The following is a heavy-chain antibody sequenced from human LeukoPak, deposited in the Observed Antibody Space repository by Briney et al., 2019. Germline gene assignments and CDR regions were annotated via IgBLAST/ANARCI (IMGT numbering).Heavy chain of an antibody. J-gene: IGHJ4*02. CDR3: AKAGYSGYDYFYFDY. V-gene: IGHV3-30*18. D-gene: IGHD5-12*01. CDR1: GFTFCSYG. CDR2: ISYDGSYK. Sequence: PGGSLRLSCAASGFTFCSYGIHWVRQAPGKGLEWVAVISYDGSYKYYADSVKGRSTISRDNSKNTVYLQMNGLRADDTAVYYCAKAGYSGYDYFYFDYWGQGTLVTVSS.